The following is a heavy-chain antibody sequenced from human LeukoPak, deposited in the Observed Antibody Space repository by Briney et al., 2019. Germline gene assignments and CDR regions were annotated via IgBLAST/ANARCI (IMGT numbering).Heavy chain of an antibody. J-gene: IGHJ5*02. CDR1: GYTFTGYY. Sequence: ASVKVSCKASGYTFTGYYMHWVRQAPGQGLEWMGWINPNSGGTNYAQKFQGRVTMTRDTSIRTAYMELSRLRSDDTAVYYCAREYSTSSTNWFDPWGQGTLVTVSS. CDR3: AREYSTSSTNWFDP. CDR2: INPNSGGT. V-gene: IGHV1-2*02. D-gene: IGHD6-6*01.